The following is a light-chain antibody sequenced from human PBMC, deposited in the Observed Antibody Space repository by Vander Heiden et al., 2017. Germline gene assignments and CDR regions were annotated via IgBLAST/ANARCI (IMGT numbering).Light chain of an antibody. CDR2: DDS. CDR1: NIGSKS. Sequence: SYVLTQLPSVSVAPGQTARITCGGNNIGSKSVHWYQQKPGRAPVLVVYDDSDRPSGIPERFSGSNSGNTATLTISGVEAGDEADYYCQVWDSSSDHWVFGGGTKLTVL. V-gene: IGLV3-21*02. J-gene: IGLJ3*02. CDR3: QVWDSSSDHWV.